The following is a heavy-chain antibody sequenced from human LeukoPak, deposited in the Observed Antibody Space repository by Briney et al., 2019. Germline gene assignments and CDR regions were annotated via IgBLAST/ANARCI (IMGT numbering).Heavy chain of an antibody. D-gene: IGHD6-19*01. V-gene: IGHV3-23*01. CDR3: AKVGSGWYNYYYGMDV. CDR1: GFTFSSYA. J-gene: IGHJ6*02. CDR2: ISGSGGST. Sequence: GGSLRLSCAASGFTFSSYAMSWVRQAPGKGLEWVSAISGSGGSTYYADSVKGRFTISGDNSKNTLYLQMNSLRAEDTAVYYCAKVGSGWYNYYYGMDVWGQGTTVTVSS.